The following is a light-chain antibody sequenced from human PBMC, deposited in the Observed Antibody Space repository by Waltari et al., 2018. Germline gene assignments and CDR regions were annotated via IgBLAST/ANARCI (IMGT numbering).Light chain of an antibody. CDR3: KRYVKLSAT. CDR2: DAS. Sequence: EIVLTHFSVPLPLSQGERATLSCRASQSVGRYLVWYQQKPGQATRRLSYDASSRAYGIPDMCSGIGCGTDFSLYISRLLAEDFSVYYYKRYVKLSATFGQGTKVEIK. CDR1: QSVGRY. V-gene: IGKV3-20*01. J-gene: IGKJ1*01.